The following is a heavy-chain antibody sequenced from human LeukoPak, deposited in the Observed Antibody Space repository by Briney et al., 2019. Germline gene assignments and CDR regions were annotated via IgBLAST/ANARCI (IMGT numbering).Heavy chain of an antibody. Sequence: PGGSLRLSCAASGFTVSSNYMSWVRQAPGKGLEWVSVIYSGGSTYYADSVKGRFTISRDNSKNTLYLQMNSLRAEDTAVYYCAKGYYYDSDGFYQHFDYWGQGTLVTVSS. V-gene: IGHV3-66*01. CDR1: GFTVSSNY. D-gene: IGHD3-22*01. CDR2: IYSGGST. J-gene: IGHJ4*02. CDR3: AKGYYYDSDGFYQHFDY.